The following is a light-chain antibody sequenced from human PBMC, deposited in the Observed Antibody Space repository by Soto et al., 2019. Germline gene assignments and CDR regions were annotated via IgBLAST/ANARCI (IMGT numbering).Light chain of an antibody. CDR3: QQYNNWPYT. CDR1: QSVSSN. J-gene: IGKJ2*01. Sequence: EIVMTQSPATLSVSPGERATLSCRASQSVSSNLAWYQQKPGQAPRLLIYGASTRATGIPARFSGSGSGTDFTLTISSLQSEDFAVHYCQQYNNWPYTFGQGTKLEIK. V-gene: IGKV3-15*01. CDR2: GAS.